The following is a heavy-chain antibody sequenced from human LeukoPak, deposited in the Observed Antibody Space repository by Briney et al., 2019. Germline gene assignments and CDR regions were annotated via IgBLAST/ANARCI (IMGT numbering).Heavy chain of an antibody. Sequence: GGSLRLSCAASGFTFSSYWMNWVRQAPGKGLEWVANIKEDGSEKDYVDSVKGRFTISRDNAKNSVYLQMNSLRAEDTAVYYCARDVWLASDTGDYWGQGTLVTVSS. D-gene: IGHD6-19*01. V-gene: IGHV3-7*01. J-gene: IGHJ4*02. CDR3: ARDVWLASDTGDY. CDR1: GFTFSSYW. CDR2: IKEDGSEK.